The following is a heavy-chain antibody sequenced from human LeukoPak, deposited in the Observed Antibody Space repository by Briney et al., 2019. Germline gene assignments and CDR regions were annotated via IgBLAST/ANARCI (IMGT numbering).Heavy chain of an antibody. V-gene: IGHV4-39*01. CDR1: GGSISSSSYY. D-gene: IGHD6-19*01. J-gene: IGHJ4*02. CDR3: ARQEYSSGWYHFDY. CDR2: IYYSGST. Sequence: SETLSLTCTVSGGSISSSSYYWGWIRQPPGKGLEWIGSIYYSGSTYYNPSLKSRVTISVDTSKNQFSLKLSSVTAADTAVYYCARQEYSSGWYHFDYWGQGTLVTVSS.